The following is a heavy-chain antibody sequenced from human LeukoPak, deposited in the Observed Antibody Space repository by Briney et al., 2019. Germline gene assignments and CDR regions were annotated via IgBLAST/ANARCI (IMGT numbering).Heavy chain of an antibody. D-gene: IGHD4-17*01. CDR1: GGSISSYY. CDR2: IYYSGST. CDR3: ARTTTVTTVPAFDI. Sequence: PSETLSLTCTVSGGSISSYYWSWIRQPPGKGLEWIGYIYYSGSTNYNPSLKSRVTISVDTSKNQFSLKLSSVTAADTAVYYCARTTTVTTVPAFDIWGQGTMVTVSS. V-gene: IGHV4-59*01. J-gene: IGHJ3*02.